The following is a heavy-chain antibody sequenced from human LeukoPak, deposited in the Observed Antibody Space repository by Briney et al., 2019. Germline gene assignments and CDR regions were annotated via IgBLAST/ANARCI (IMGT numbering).Heavy chain of an antibody. D-gene: IGHD5-24*01. V-gene: IGHV4-34*01. CDR3: AGGNAWEMATTTYYFDY. CDR2: INHSGST. Sequence: SETLSLTCAVYGGSFSGYYWSWIRQPPGKGLEWIGEINHSGSTNYNPSLKSRVTISVDTSKNQFSLKLSSVTAADTAVYYCAGGNAWEMATTTYYFDYWGQGTLVTVSS. CDR1: GGSFSGYY. J-gene: IGHJ4*02.